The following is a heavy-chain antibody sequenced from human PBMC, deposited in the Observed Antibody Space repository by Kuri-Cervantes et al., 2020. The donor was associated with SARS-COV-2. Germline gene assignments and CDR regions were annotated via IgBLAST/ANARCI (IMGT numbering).Heavy chain of an antibody. CDR2: ISWNGGTV. J-gene: IGHJ4*02. Sequence: SLKISCAASGFTFGDYAMHWVRQAPGKGLEWVSGISWNGGTVGYAGSVKGRFIISRDNAKNSLYLQMNSLRAEDTALYYCAKISPESVDYWGQGTLVTVSS. V-gene: IGHV3-9*01. CDR3: AKISPESVDY. CDR1: GFTFGDYA.